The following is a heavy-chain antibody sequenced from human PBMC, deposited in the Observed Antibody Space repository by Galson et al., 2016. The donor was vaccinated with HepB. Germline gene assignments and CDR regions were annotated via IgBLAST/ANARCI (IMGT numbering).Heavy chain of an antibody. V-gene: IGHV6-1*01. Sequence: CAISGDSVSSSNAAWSWIRQSPSRGLEWLGRTYYRSKWYYDYAASLKSRITINPDTSKNQFSLQLNSVTPEDTAVYYCARSYEFHDILTGAITTTINWIGPWGQGTLVTVSS. D-gene: IGHD3-9*01. CDR2: TYYRSKWYY. CDR3: ARSYEFHDILTGAITTTINWIGP. J-gene: IGHJ5*02. CDR1: GDSVSSSNAA.